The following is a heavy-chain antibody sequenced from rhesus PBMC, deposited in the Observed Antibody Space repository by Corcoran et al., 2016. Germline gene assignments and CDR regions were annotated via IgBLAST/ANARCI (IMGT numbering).Heavy chain of an antibody. CDR2: VYRIPART. D-gene: IGHD2-39*02. J-gene: IGHJ6*01. V-gene: IGHV4-143*01. CDR1: GGSISGYYN. Sequence: QVQLQESGPGLVKPSETLSLTCTVSGGSISGYYNWNWIRQSPGKGLEWIGAVYRIPARTNYNPSLKSRVTISKDTSKNQFSLRLTSVTAADTAMYYCARQGYTDHLGGLDSWGQGVVVTVSS. CDR3: ARQGYTDHLGGLDS.